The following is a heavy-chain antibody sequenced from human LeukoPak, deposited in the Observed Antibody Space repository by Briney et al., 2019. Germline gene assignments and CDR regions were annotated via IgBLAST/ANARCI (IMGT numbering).Heavy chain of an antibody. J-gene: IGHJ6*03. CDR3: ARGPRITMVRGVNYYMDV. CDR1: GASISSSSYY. D-gene: IGHD3-10*01. CDR2: IYYSGT. Sequence: PSETLSLTCTVSGASISSSSYYWGWIRQPPGKGLEWIGTIYYSGTNYNPSLKSRVSISVDTSKSQFSLKLSSVTAADTAVYYCARGPRITMVRGVNYYMDVWGKGTTVTVSS. V-gene: IGHV4-39*01.